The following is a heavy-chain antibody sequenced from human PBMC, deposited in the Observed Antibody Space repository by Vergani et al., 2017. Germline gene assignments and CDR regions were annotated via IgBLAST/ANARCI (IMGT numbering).Heavy chain of an antibody. CDR3: ATSLQSGFVPADY. V-gene: IGHV1-69*02. Sequence: QVQLVQSGAEVKKPGSSVKVSCKASGGTFSSYTISWVRQAPGQGLEWMGRFIPILGIANYAQKFQGRVTITADKSTSTAYMELSSLRSEDTAGYYCATSLQSGFVPADYWGQGTLVTVSS. D-gene: IGHD5-24*01. CDR2: FIPILGIA. J-gene: IGHJ4*02. CDR1: GGTFSSYT.